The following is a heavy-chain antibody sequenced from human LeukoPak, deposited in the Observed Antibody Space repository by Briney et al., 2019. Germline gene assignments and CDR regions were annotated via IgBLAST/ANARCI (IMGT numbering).Heavy chain of an antibody. V-gene: IGHV3-23*01. CDR1: GFTFSSYA. CDR3: ARAPYMGATWFDP. CDR2: ISGNGGYT. J-gene: IGHJ5*02. Sequence: PGGSLRLSCAASGFTFSSYAMNWVRQVPGKGLEWVSGISGNGGYTYYPGSVKGRFTISRDNSKNTLYLQMNSLRAEDTAVYFCARAPYMGATWFDPWGQGTLVTVSS. D-gene: IGHD1-26*01.